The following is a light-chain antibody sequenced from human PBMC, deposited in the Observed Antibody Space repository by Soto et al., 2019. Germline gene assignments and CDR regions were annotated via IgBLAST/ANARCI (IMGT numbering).Light chain of an antibody. CDR2: WAS. Sequence: DIVMTQSPDSLAVSLGERATINCKSSQSVLYSSNNKNYLAWYQQKPGQPPKLLIYWASTRESGVPDRFSGSGYGTDFTLTISSLQAEDVAVYSCQQYYSTPLITFGQRTRLEIK. J-gene: IGKJ5*01. CDR3: QQYYSTPLIT. V-gene: IGKV4-1*01. CDR1: QSVLYSSNNKNY.